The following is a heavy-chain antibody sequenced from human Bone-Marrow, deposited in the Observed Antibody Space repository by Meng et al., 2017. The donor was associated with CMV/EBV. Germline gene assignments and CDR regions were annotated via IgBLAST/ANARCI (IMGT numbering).Heavy chain of an antibody. CDR2: IYSGGSST. J-gene: IGHJ4*02. Sequence: GESLKISCAASGFTFSSYWMSWVRQAPGKGLEWVSVIYSGGSSTYYADSVKGRFTISRDNSKNTLYLQMNSLRAEDTAVYYCAKGGFWSGNFDYWGQGTLVTVSS. D-gene: IGHD3-3*01. CDR1: GFTFSSYW. V-gene: IGHV3-23*03. CDR3: AKGGFWSGNFDY.